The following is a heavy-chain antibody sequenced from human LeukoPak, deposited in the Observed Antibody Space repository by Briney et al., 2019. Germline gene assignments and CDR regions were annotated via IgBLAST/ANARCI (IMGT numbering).Heavy chain of an antibody. V-gene: IGHV3-30*02. D-gene: IGHD2-2*01. CDR3: AKDPTFLDLGYCSSTSCYHRYFDY. J-gene: IGHJ4*02. Sequence: PGGSLRLSCAASGFTFSSYGMHWVRQAPGKGLEWVAFIRYDGSNKYYADSVKGRFTISRDNSKNTLYLQMNSLRAEDTAVYYCAKDPTFLDLGYCSSTSCYHRYFDYWGQGTLVTVSS. CDR1: GFTFSSYG. CDR2: IRYDGSNK.